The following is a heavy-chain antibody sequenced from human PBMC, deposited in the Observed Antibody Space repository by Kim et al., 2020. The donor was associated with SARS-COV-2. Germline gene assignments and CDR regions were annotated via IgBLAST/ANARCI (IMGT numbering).Heavy chain of an antibody. J-gene: IGHJ5*02. Sequence: SQTLSLTCAISGDSVSSNSAAWNWIRQSPSRGLEWLGRTYYRSKWYNDYAVSVKSRITINPDTSKNQFSLQLNSVTPEDTAVYYCARSQRDIYSSSWYTWFDPWGQGTLVTVSS. CDR1: GDSVSSNSAA. CDR2: TYYRSKWYN. V-gene: IGHV6-1*01. D-gene: IGHD6-13*01. CDR3: ARSQRDIYSSSWYTWFDP.